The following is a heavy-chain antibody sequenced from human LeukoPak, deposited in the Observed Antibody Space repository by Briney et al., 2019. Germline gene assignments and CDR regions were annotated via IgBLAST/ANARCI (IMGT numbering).Heavy chain of an antibody. D-gene: IGHD3-3*01. Sequence: SVKVSCKASGGTFSSYAISWVRQAPGQGLEWMGGIIPIFGTANYAQKFQGRVTITTDESTSTAYMELSSLRSEDTAVYYCARSAQPLEWLSHYQPSGASYYFDYWGQGTLVTVSS. CDR1: GGTFSSYA. J-gene: IGHJ4*02. V-gene: IGHV1-69*05. CDR3: ARSAQPLEWLSHYQPSGASYYFDY. CDR2: IIPIFGTA.